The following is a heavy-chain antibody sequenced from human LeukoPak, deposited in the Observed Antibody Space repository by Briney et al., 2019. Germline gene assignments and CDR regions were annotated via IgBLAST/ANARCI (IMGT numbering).Heavy chain of an antibody. Sequence: ASVKVSCKASGYMFTGFYIHWVRQAPGQGLEWMGWINPNTGGTNFAQKFQGRVTITRDTSISTAYMELNRLTSSDTAVYYCARDGIGVYTGYSRNVLDSWGQGTLVTVSS. CDR1: GYMFTGFY. V-gene: IGHV1-2*02. CDR3: ARDGIGVYTGYSRNVLDS. D-gene: IGHD5-12*01. CDR2: INPNTGGT. J-gene: IGHJ4*02.